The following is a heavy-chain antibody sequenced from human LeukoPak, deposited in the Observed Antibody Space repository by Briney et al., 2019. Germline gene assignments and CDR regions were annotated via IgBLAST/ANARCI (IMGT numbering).Heavy chain of an antibody. V-gene: IGHV4-39*01. CDR3: AGSDGIYRGWYLDL. J-gene: IGHJ2*01. CDR2: VYHSGST. Sequence: PSETLSLTCTVSGGSINSSSYYWGWIRQPPGKGLEWIGTVYHSGSTLYNPSLESRVIISVDTSRNPFSLRLSSVTAADTAVYFCAGSDGIYRGWYLDLWGRGSLVTVSS. CDR1: GGSINSSSYY. D-gene: IGHD1-26*01.